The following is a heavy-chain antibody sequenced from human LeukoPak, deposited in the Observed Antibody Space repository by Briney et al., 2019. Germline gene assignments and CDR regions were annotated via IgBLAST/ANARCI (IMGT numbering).Heavy chain of an antibody. CDR1: GFTFSYYS. CDR2: ISDSSDTM. V-gene: IGHV3-48*04. J-gene: IGHJ6*04. D-gene: IGHD3-10*02. CDR3: AELGITMIGGV. Sequence: GGSLRLSCAASGFTFSYYSMNWVRQAPGKGLEWVSYISDSSDTMYYADSVKGRFTISRDNAKNSLYLQMNSLRAEDTAVYYCAELGITMIGGVWGKGTTVTISS.